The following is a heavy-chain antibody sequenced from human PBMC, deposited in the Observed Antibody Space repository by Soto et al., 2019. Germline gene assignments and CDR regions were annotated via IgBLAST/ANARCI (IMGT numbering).Heavy chain of an antibody. CDR1: ELTFNSEV. CDR2: ISYDSTKT. J-gene: IGHJ6*03. CDR3: ARTMCAWSEVHDYYLDG. Sequence: PLRSLRLSREASELTFNSEVMQWFRQGPGKGLEWVAFISYDSTKTYYADSVKGRFTISRDNSNSALYVQMNSLTGEDTAVYYCARTMCAWSEVHDYYLDGWGQATKITVSS. D-gene: IGHD3-10*02. V-gene: IGHV3-30*03.